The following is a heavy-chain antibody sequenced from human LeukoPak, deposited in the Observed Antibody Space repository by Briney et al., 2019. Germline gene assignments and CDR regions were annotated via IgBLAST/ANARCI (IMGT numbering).Heavy chain of an antibody. V-gene: IGHV3-9*01. D-gene: IGHD6-13*01. J-gene: IGHJ5*02. Sequence: GGSLRLSCAASGFTFDDYAMHWVRQAPGKGLEWVSGISWNSGSIGYADSVKGRFTISRDNAKNSLYLQMNSLRAEDTALYYCAKGNSSSWYVLDWFDPWGQGTLVTVSS. CDR2: ISWNSGSI. CDR3: AKGNSSSWYVLDWFDP. CDR1: GFTFDDYA.